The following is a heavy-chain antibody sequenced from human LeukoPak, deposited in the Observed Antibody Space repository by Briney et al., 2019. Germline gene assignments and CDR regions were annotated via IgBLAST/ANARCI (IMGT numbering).Heavy chain of an antibody. J-gene: IGHJ4*02. CDR1: GYTFTGYY. D-gene: IGHD3-22*01. V-gene: IGHV1-2*02. Sequence: ASVKVSCKASGYTFTGYYMHWVRQAPGQGLEWMGWINPNSGGTNYAQKFQGRVTMTRDTSISTAYMELSRLRPDDTAVYYCAISSGYYYEIMLDYWGQGTLVTVSS. CDR2: INPNSGGT. CDR3: AISSGYYYEIMLDY.